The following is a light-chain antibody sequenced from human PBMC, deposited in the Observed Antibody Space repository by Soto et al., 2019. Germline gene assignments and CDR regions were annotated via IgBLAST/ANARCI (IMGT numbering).Light chain of an antibody. Sequence: EIVMTQSPATLSVSPGERATLSCRASQSVNIHLAWYQQKPGQAPRLLIYGASARATGIPAKFSGSGSGTEFTLTISSLQSEDFATYYCKQYYSYPWGFGQGTKVDIK. CDR1: QSVNIH. CDR2: GAS. CDR3: KQYYSYPWG. V-gene: IGKV3D-15*01. J-gene: IGKJ1*01.